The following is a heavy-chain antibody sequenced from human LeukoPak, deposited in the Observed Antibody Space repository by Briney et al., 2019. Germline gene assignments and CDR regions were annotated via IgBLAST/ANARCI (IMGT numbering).Heavy chain of an antibody. Sequence: SETLSLTCTVSGGSISSSSYYWGWIRQPPGKGLEWIRSIYYSGSTYYNPSLKSRVTISVDTSKNQFSLKLSSVTAADTAVYYCARHDGYYYDSSGYPLDYWGQGTLVTVSS. CDR3: ARHDGYYYDSSGYPLDY. J-gene: IGHJ4*02. CDR1: GGSISSSSYY. V-gene: IGHV4-39*01. CDR2: IYYSGST. D-gene: IGHD3-22*01.